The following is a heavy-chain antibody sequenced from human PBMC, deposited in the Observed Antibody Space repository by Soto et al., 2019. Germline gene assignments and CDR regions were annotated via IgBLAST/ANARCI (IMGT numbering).Heavy chain of an antibody. CDR1: GGSFSGYY. CDR2: INHSGST. V-gene: IGHV4-34*01. J-gene: IGHJ6*02. D-gene: IGHD6-13*01. Sequence: QVQLQQWGAGLLKPSETLSLTCAVYGGSFSGYYWSWIRQPPGKGLEWIGEINHSGSTNYNPSLKSRVTISVDTSKTQFSLKLSSVTAADTAVYYCARDGSWYYYYYGMDVWGQGTTVTVSS. CDR3: ARDGSWYYYYYGMDV.